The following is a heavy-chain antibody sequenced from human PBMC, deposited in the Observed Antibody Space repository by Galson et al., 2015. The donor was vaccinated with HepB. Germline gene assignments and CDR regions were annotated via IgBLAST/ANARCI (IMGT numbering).Heavy chain of an antibody. CDR1: GFTFSDYY. Sequence: SLRLSCAASGFTFSDYYMTWIRQAPGKGLEWLSYISDSGDTIYYADSVKGRFTISRDNAKNSLYLQMNSLRAEDTAVYYCARGGLGVVVVAAIYWGQGTLVTVSS. J-gene: IGHJ4*02. V-gene: IGHV3-11*01. CDR3: ARGGLGVVVVAAIY. CDR2: ISDSGDTI. D-gene: IGHD2-15*01.